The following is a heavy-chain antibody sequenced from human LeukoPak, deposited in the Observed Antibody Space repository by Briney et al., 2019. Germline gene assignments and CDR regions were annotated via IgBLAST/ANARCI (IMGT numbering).Heavy chain of an antibody. Sequence: ASVKDSCKASGYTFTGYYMHWVRQAPAQGLEWMGWINPNSGGTNYAQKFQGRVTMTRDTSISTAYMELSRLRSDDTAVYYCARDVRRIVGATAYGMDVWGQGTTVTVSS. J-gene: IGHJ6*02. D-gene: IGHD1-26*01. CDR2: INPNSGGT. CDR1: GYTFTGYY. CDR3: ARDVRRIVGATAYGMDV. V-gene: IGHV1-2*02.